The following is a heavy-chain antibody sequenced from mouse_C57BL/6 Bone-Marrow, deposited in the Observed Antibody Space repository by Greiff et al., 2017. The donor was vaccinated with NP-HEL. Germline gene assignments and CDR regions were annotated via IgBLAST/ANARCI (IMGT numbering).Heavy chain of an antibody. V-gene: IGHV1-50*01. J-gene: IGHJ1*03. D-gene: IGHD2-4*01. CDR3: ATSTMKGYFDV. CDR1: GYTFTSYW. Sequence: VQLQQPGAELVKPGASVKLSCKASGYTFTSYWMQWVKQRPGQGLEWIGEIDPSDSYTNYNQKFKGKATLTVDTSSSTAYMQLSSLTSEDSAVYYCATSTMKGYFDVWGTGTTVTVSS. CDR2: IDPSDSYT.